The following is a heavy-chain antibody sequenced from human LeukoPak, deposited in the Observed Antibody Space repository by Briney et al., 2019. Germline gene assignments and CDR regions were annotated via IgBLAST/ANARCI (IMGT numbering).Heavy chain of an antibody. CDR3: ARDEADYGFDP. D-gene: IGHD4/OR15-4a*01. V-gene: IGHV4-39*07. J-gene: IGHJ5*02. CDR2: IYYSGST. Sequence: SETLSLTCTVSGGSISSYYWGWIRQPPGKGLEWIGSIYYSGSTYYNPSLKSRVTISVDTSKNQFSLKLSSVTAADTAVYYCARDEADYGFDPWGQGTLVTVSS. CDR1: GGSISSYY.